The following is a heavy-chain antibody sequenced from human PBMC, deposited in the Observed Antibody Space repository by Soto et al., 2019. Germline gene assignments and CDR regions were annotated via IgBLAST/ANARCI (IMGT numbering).Heavy chain of an antibody. D-gene: IGHD7-27*01. V-gene: IGHV1-8*01. CDR3: AKGPKNWGFDS. CDR1: GYTFTSDD. J-gene: IGHJ4*02. CDR2: MNPNNGNT. Sequence: QVQLMQSGAEVKKPGASVKISCKASGYTFTSDDFNWVRQATGQGREWMGWMNPNNGNTAYAQKFQGRVTMTWDTSISTAYMELSSLTSEDTAVYYGAKGPKNWGFDSWGKGTLVTVS.